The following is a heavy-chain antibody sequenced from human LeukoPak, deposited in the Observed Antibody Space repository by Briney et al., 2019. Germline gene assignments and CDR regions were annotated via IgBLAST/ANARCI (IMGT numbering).Heavy chain of an antibody. D-gene: IGHD5-12*01. V-gene: IGHV1-2*02. J-gene: IGHJ4*02. Sequence: GASVTVSFKASGYTFTCYYMHWVRQAPGQGLEWMGWINPNSGGTNYAQKFQGRVTMTRDTSISTAYMELSRLRSDDTAVYYCARDRMVDIVATIDRAYYFDYWGQGTLVTVSS. CDR3: ARDRMVDIVATIDRAYYFDY. CDR1: GYTFTCYY. CDR2: INPNSGGT.